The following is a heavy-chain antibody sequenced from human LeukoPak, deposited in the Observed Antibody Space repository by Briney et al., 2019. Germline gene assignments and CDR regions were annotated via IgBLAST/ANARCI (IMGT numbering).Heavy chain of an antibody. D-gene: IGHD4-11*01. J-gene: IGHJ5*02. V-gene: IGHV1-2*06. CDR3: ARPHTVLYNWFDP. CDR1: GYTFTSYD. Sequence: ASVKVSCKASGYTFTSYDINWVRQATGQGLEWMGRINPNSGGTNYAQKFQGRATMTRDTSISTAYMELSRLRSDDTAVYYCARPHTVLYNWFDPWGQGTLVTVSS. CDR2: INPNSGGT.